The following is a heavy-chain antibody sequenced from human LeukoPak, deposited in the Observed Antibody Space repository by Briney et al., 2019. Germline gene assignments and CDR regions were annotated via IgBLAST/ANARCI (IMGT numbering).Heavy chain of an antibody. CDR1: GSMYNYY. V-gene: IGHV4-59*08. CDR3: ARHISSGGTYAHFDY. Sequence: SETLSLTCTVSGSMYNYYWSWIRQPPGKGLEWIGYIHYNGITNYNPSLKTRVTMSLDTSKNQASLNLNSVTAADTAVYYCARHISSGGTYAHFDYWGQGTLVTVSS. CDR2: IHYNGIT. D-gene: IGHD1-26*01. J-gene: IGHJ4*02.